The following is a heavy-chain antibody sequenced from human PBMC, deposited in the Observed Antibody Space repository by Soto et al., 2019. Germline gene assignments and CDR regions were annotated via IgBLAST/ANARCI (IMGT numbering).Heavy chain of an antibody. J-gene: IGHJ5*02. D-gene: IGHD3-22*01. CDR2: MYFGGSF. CDR3: ARSYYDSTGFAVDP. CDR1: AGSVSNGY. Sequence: PETMPHPCSVSAGSVSNGYWRGFRLPPGKGLEWTGFMYFGGSFNYNPSLTSRATISVETSKNQFSMKLTSVTASDTAVYYCARSYYDSTGFAVDPWGQGTLVTVS. V-gene: IGHV4-59*02.